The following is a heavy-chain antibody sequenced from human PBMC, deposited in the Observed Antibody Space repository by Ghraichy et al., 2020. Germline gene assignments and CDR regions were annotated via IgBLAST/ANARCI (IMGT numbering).Heavy chain of an antibody. J-gene: IGHJ4*02. CDR1: GFTIRSYS. CDR2: ISYRGGET. Sequence: GESLNISCAGSGFTIRSYSMSWVRQAPGKGLEWVSAISYRGGETFYADSVKGRFTISRDTSKNTLSLQMDSLRAEDTAVDFCAIVYKTDLDYWGQGTLVTVSS. V-gene: IGHV3-23*01. D-gene: IGHD1-1*01. CDR3: AIVYKTDLDY.